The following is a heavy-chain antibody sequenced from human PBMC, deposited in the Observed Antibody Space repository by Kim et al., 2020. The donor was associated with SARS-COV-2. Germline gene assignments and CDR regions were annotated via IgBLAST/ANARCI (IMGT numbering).Heavy chain of an antibody. D-gene: IGHD3-10*01. V-gene: IGHV3-66*01. CDR3: AREIGSGSYRGGYFDY. J-gene: IGHJ4*02. Sequence: SVKGRFTISRDNSKNTLYLQRNSLRAEDTAVYYCAREIGSGSYRGGYFDYWGQGTLVTVSS.